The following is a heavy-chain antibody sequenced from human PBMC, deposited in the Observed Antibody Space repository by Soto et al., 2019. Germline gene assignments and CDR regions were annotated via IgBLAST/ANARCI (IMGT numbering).Heavy chain of an antibody. D-gene: IGHD3-10*01. Sequence: QVQLVQSGAEVKKPGASVKASCKASGYTFTSYGISWVRQAPGQGLEWMGWISAYNGNTNYAQKLQGRVTMTTDTSTSTAYMELRSLRSDDTAVYYCAIVITMVRGVPINYGMDVWGQGTTVTVSS. CDR2: ISAYNGNT. V-gene: IGHV1-18*01. CDR1: GYTFTSYG. J-gene: IGHJ6*02. CDR3: AIVITMVRGVPINYGMDV.